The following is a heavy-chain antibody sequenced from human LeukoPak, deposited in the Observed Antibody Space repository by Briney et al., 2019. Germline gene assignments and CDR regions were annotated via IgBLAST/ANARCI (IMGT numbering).Heavy chain of an antibody. D-gene: IGHD3-22*01. V-gene: IGHV3-74*01. J-gene: IGHJ1*01. Sequence: GGSLRLSCAASGFTFSSYWMHWVRQAPGKGMVWVSRIKSDGSTNYADSVKGRFTISRDNAKNTVSLQMNSLRAEDTGVYYCARAPSEIGGYYPEYFRHWGQGTLVTVSP. CDR3: ARAPSEIGGYYPEYFRH. CDR1: GFTFSSYW. CDR2: IKSDGST.